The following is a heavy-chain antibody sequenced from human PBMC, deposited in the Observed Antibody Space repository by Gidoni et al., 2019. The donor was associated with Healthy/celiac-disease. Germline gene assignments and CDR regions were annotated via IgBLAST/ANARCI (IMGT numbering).Heavy chain of an antibody. D-gene: IGHD6-6*01. CDR3: ARLRIAARGSWFDP. CDR1: GFTSSSYS. Sequence: EVQLVASGGGLVKPGGSLRLSCAASGFTSSSYSLNWVRQAPGKGLEWVSSISSSSSYIYYADSVKGRFTISRDNAKNSLYLQMNSLRAEDTAVYYCARLRIAARGSWFDPWGQGTLVTVSS. J-gene: IGHJ5*02. V-gene: IGHV3-21*01. CDR2: ISSSSSYI.